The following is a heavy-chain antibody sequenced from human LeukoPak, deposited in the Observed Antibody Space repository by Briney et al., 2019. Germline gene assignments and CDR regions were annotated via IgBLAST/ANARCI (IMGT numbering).Heavy chain of an antibody. Sequence: SETLSLTCAVYGGSFSGYYWSWIRQPPGKGLEWIGEINHSGSTNYNPSLKSRVTISVDTSKNQFSLKLSSVTAADTAVYYCARVRGFATMVRGVPSDVWGKGTTVTVSS. D-gene: IGHD3-10*01. CDR1: GGSFSGYY. V-gene: IGHV4-34*01. CDR3: ARVRGFATMVRGVPSDV. J-gene: IGHJ6*04. CDR2: INHSGST.